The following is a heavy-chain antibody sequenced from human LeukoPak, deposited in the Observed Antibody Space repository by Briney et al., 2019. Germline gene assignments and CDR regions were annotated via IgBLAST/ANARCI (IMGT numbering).Heavy chain of an antibody. V-gene: IGHV3-30*18. CDR1: GFTFSSYG. CDR2: ISHDGTNK. J-gene: IGHJ4*02. D-gene: IGHD6-13*01. Sequence: PGGSVRLSCAASGFTFSSYGIHWVRQAPGKGLEWVALISHDGTNKYYVDSVKGRFTISRDNSKNTVFLQMNSLRAQDTAVYYCAKGAAGQGSFDYWGQGTLVTVPP. CDR3: AKGAAGQGSFDY.